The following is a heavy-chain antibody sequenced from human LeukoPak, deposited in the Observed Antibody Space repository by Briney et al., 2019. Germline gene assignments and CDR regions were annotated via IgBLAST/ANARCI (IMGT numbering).Heavy chain of an antibody. V-gene: IGHV3-30*04. CDR2: ISYDGSNK. Sequence: GGSLRLSCAASGFTFSSYAMHWVRQAPGKGLEWVAVISYDGSNKYYADSVKGRFTISRDNSKNTLYLQMNSLRAEDTAVYYCARGRVISSAHFDYWGQGTLVTVSS. D-gene: IGHD3-22*01. CDR3: ARGRVISSAHFDY. J-gene: IGHJ4*02. CDR1: GFTFSSYA.